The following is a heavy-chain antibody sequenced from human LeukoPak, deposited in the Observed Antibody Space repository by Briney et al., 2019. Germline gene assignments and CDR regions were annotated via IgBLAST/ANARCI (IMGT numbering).Heavy chain of an antibody. V-gene: IGHV4-38-2*02. CDR1: GYSITSAYY. D-gene: IGHD2-2*01. Sequence: PSETLSLTCTVSGYSITSAYYWGWIRQPPGKGREWIGSFFLKGSTYYNPSLKSRVTISVDTSKNQFSLTLSSVTAADTAVYYCARVARCTSCFDVDYWGQGTLVTVSS. CDR2: FFLKGST. J-gene: IGHJ4*02. CDR3: ARVARCTSCFDVDY.